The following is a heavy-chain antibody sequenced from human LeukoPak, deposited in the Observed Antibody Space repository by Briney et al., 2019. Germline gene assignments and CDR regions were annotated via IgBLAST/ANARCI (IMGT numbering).Heavy chain of an antibody. CDR1: GFTFSSYG. Sequence: PGGSLRLSCAASGFTFSSYGMHWVRQAPGKGLEWVAVIWYDGSNKYYADSVKGRFTISRDNSKNTLYLQMNSLRAEDTAVYYCARDGPSSGWGDLDYWGQGTLVTVSS. CDR3: ARDGPSSGWGDLDY. J-gene: IGHJ4*02. D-gene: IGHD6-19*01. V-gene: IGHV3-33*01. CDR2: IWYDGSNK.